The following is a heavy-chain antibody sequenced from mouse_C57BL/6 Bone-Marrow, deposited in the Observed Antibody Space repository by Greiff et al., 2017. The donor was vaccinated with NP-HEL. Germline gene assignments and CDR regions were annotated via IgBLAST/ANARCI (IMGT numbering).Heavy chain of an antibody. Sequence: VQLQQSGPELVKPGASVKISCKASGYSFTGYYMNWVKQSPEKSLEWIGEINPSTGGTTYNQKFKAKATLTVDKSSSTAYMQLSSLTSEDSAVYYCAKLSPFAYWGQGTLVTVSA. CDR2: INPSTGGT. J-gene: IGHJ3*01. V-gene: IGHV1-42*01. D-gene: IGHD1-1*02. CDR1: GYSFTGYY. CDR3: AKLSPFAY.